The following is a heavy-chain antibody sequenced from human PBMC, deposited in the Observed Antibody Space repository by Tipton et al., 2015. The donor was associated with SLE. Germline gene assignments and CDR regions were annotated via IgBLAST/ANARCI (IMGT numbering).Heavy chain of an antibody. Sequence: LRLSCTVSGGSISSYSWSWIRQPAGKGLEWIGRIYTSGSTNYNPSLKSRVTMSVDTSKNQFSLKLSSVTAADTAVYYCAREVNWGIDYWGQGTVVTVSS. J-gene: IGHJ4*02. CDR1: GGSISSYS. CDR2: IYTSGST. D-gene: IGHD7-27*01. V-gene: IGHV4-4*07. CDR3: AREVNWGIDY.